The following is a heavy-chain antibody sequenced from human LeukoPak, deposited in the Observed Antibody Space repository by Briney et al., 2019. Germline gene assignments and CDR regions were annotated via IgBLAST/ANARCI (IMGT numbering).Heavy chain of an antibody. Sequence: PGRSLRLSCAASGLTFSNYWMHWVRHAPGRGLVWVSRIISVGINTSYADSVEGRLTIYRDNAKNTLNLQMNSLRAEDTAVYYCARDPGQYYDTMDNWCDPGGEGTRVTVPS. CDR2: IISVGINT. CDR1: GLTFSNYW. D-gene: IGHD3-22*01. V-gene: IGHV3-74*01. CDR3: ARDPGQYYDTMDNWCDP. J-gene: IGHJ5*02.